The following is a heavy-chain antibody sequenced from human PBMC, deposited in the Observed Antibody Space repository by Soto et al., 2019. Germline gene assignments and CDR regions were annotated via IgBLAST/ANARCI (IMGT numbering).Heavy chain of an antibody. CDR1: GDSIGSDKW. J-gene: IGHJ5*02. CDR3: ARGEWLNHYGSGSYYHNWFDP. CDR2: IHHSGNS. V-gene: IGHV4-4*02. Sequence: SETLSLTCAVSGDSIGSDKWWSWVRQPPGKGLEWIGEIHHSGNSNYNPSLKSRVIISVDKSKNQFSLKLSSVTAADTAVYYCARGEWLNHYGSGSYYHNWFDPWGQGTLVTVSS. D-gene: IGHD3-10*01.